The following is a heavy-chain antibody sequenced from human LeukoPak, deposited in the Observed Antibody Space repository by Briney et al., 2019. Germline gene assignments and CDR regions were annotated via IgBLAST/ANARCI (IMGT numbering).Heavy chain of an antibody. CDR2: IIPILGIA. CDR1: GGTFSIYT. CDR3: ARVSDSSGNFDY. J-gene: IGHJ4*02. V-gene: IGHV1-69*02. Sequence: SVTVSCTASGGTFSIYTISWVRQAPGQGLEWMGRIIPILGIANYAQKFQGRVTITADKSTSTAYMELSSLRSEDTAVYYCARVSDSSGNFDYWGQGTLVTVSS. D-gene: IGHD3-22*01.